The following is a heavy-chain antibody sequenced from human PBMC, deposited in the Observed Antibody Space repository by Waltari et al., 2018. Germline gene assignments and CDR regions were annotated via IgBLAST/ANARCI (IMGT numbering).Heavy chain of an antibody. CDR1: GGTFSSYA. J-gene: IGHJ5*02. D-gene: IGHD2-2*01. CDR2: ILPSFGPA. Sequence: QVQLVQSGAEVKKPGSSVKVSCKASGGTFSSYAISWVRQAPGQGLGWMGGILPSFGPATSPQKFQGRVPFPPDESTSTAYMGLSSLRSEDTAVYYCASSLVVPAAMWSWFDPWGQGTLVTVSS. CDR3: ASSLVVPAAMWSWFDP. V-gene: IGHV1-69*05.